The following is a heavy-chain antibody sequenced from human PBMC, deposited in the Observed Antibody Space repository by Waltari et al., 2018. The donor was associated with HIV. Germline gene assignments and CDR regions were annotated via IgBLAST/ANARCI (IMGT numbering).Heavy chain of an antibody. CDR1: GFTFSSYG. CDR2: IRYDGSNK. J-gene: IGHJ6*02. CDR3: AKEGEKYHLFGMDV. D-gene: IGHD2-2*01. V-gene: IGHV3-30*02. Sequence: QVQLVESGGGVVQPGGSLRLSCAASGFTFSSYGMHWVRQAPGKGLEWVAFIRYDGSNKYYADSVKGRFTISRDNSKNTLYLQMNSLRAEDTAVYYCAKEGEKYHLFGMDVWGQGTTVTVSS.